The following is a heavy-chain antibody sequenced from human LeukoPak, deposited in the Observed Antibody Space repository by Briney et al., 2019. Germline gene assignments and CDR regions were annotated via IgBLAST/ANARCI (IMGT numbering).Heavy chain of an antibody. D-gene: IGHD5-18*01. CDR2: IKQDGSEK. Sequence: GGSLRLSCAASGFTFSSYWMSWVRQAPGKGLEWVANIKQDGSEKYYVDSVKGRFTISRDNAKNSLYLQMNSLRAEDTAVYYCARDVGSTAMVLFDYWGQGTLVTVSS. J-gene: IGHJ4*02. CDR3: ARDVGSTAMVLFDY. V-gene: IGHV3-7*01. CDR1: GFTFSSYW.